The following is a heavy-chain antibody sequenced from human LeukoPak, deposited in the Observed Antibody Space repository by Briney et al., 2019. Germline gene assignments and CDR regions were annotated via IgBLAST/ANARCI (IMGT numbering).Heavy chain of an antibody. V-gene: IGHV3-23*01. Sequence: PGGSLRLSCAASGFTFTSYAMSWVRQAPGKGLEWLSGISSTAGITYYSNSVKGRVTISRDNSQSTLYLQMNSLRAEDTAVYYCAKDGVDIHSGAPLDSWGQGTLVTVSA. CDR2: ISSTAGIT. CDR1: GFTFTSYA. D-gene: IGHD2-15*01. J-gene: IGHJ4*02. CDR3: AKDGVDIHSGAPLDS.